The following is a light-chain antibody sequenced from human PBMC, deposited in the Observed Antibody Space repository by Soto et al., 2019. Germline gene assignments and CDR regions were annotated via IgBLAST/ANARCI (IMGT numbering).Light chain of an antibody. CDR2: VAS. CDR1: QSISNN. Sequence: DIQMTQSPSSLSASVGDRVTITCRASQSISNNLNWYQQKPGKAPEFLIYVASSLQSGVPSRFSGSGSGTDFTLTISSLQPEDFATYYCQQSYSMPLTFGGGTKVEIK. V-gene: IGKV1-39*01. CDR3: QQSYSMPLT. J-gene: IGKJ4*01.